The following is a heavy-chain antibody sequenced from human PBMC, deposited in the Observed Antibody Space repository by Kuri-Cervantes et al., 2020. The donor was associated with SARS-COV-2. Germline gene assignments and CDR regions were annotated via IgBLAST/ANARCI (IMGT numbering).Heavy chain of an antibody. V-gene: IGHV1-8*02. CDR2: MNPQSGNT. J-gene: IGHJ5*02. CDR3: ARLYYNSKTYSNWFDP. D-gene: IGHD3-3*01. Sequence: ASVKVSCKASGYTFTSYAMNWVRQAPGQGLEWMGWMNPQSGNTGYARKFQGRVTMTSNTYISTAYMELSSLRSEDTAVYYCARLYYNSKTYSNWFDPWGQGTLVTVSS. CDR1: GYTFTSYA.